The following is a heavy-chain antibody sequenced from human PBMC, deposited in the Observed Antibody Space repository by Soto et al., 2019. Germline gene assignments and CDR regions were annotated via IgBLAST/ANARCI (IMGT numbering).Heavy chain of an antibody. CDR1: GFTFSTYG. V-gene: IGHV3-30*18. Sequence: VQLVESGGGVVQPGRSLRLSCAASGFTFSTYGMHWVRQAPGKGLEWVAVISYDGSITHYADSLKGRFTISRDNSRNPLFLQLYRLSAEDTAVYYWAKDLFMAPDVTAIHDYWGQGPLVTVSS. J-gene: IGHJ4*02. CDR2: ISYDGSIT. CDR3: AKDLFMAPDVTAIHDY. D-gene: IGHD3-10*01.